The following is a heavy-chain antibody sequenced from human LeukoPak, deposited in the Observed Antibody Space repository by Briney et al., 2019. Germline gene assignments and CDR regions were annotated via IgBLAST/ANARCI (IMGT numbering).Heavy chain of an antibody. CDR1: GFTFSSSA. CDR3: AKRDRGEVRKYYFDY. D-gene: IGHD1-1*01. Sequence: PGGSLRLSCAASGFTFSSSAMSWVRQAPGKGLEWVSAISGSGGTTFYADSVKGRFTISRDNSKKTLCLQMNSLRAEDTAVYYCAKRDRGEVRKYYFDYWGQGTLVTVSS. V-gene: IGHV3-23*01. J-gene: IGHJ4*02. CDR2: ISGSGGTT.